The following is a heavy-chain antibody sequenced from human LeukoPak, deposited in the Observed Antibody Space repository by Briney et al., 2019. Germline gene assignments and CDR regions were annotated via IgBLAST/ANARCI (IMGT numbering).Heavy chain of an antibody. J-gene: IGHJ3*02. CDR2: IRYDGGNK. CDR3: AKDIAAAGNDAFDI. V-gene: IGHV3-30*02. CDR1: EFTFSSYG. D-gene: IGHD6-13*01. Sequence: GGSLRLSCAASEFTFSSYGMHWVRQAPGKGLEWVAFIRYDGGNKYYADSVKGRFTISRDNSKNTLYLQMNSLRAEDTAVYYCAKDIAAAGNDAFDIWGQGTMVAVSS.